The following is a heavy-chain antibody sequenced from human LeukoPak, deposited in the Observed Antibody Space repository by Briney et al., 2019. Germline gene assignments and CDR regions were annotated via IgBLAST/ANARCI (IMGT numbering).Heavy chain of an antibody. J-gene: IGHJ5*02. D-gene: IGHD5-18*01. CDR3: ARGPAGYSYGQYNWFDP. CDR2: IIPIFGTA. CDR1: GGTFSSYA. Sequence: SVKVSCKASGGTFSSYAISWVRQAPGQGLEWMGGIIPIFGTANYAQKFQGRVTITADESTSTAYMELSSLRSEDTAVYYCARGPAGYSYGQYNWFDPWGQGTLVTVSS. V-gene: IGHV1-69*13.